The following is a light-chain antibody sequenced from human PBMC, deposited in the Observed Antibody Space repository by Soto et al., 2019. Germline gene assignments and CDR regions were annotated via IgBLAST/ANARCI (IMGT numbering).Light chain of an antibody. Sequence: SVFTQSPTTLSFSPRDTATPSCGASQSVSSSLAWYQQKPDQTPRLLIYDASSRATGIPARFSGSGSGTDFTLTISSLEPEDFAVYYCHHRGNGITFGQGTRLEIK. CDR2: DAS. CDR3: HHRGNGIT. J-gene: IGKJ5*01. V-gene: IGKV3-11*01. CDR1: QSVSSS.